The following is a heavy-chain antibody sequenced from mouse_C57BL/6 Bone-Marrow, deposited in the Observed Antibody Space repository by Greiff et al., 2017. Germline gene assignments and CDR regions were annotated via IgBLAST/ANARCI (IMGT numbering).Heavy chain of an antibody. V-gene: IGHV5-9-1*02. J-gene: IGHJ3*01. CDR1: GFTFSSYA. Sequence: EVKLVESGEGLVKPGGSLKLSCAASGFTFSSYAMSWVRQTPEKRLEWVAYISSGGGYIYYADTVKGLFTISRANARNTLYRQMSSLKSEDTAISYCTSPSGGFAYWGQGTLVTVSA. D-gene: IGHD2-10*02. CDR3: TSPSGGFAY. CDR2: ISSGGGYI.